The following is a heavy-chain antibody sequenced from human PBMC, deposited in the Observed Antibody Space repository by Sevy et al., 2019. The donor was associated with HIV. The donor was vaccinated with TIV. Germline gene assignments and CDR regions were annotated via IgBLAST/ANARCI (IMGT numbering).Heavy chain of an antibody. CDR2: ISSGGTII. D-gene: IGHD5-18*01. CDR3: ARARYNYGSFYFDY. V-gene: IGHV3-11*01. CDR1: GFTFSDSY. J-gene: IGHJ4*02. Sequence: GGSLRLSCAASGFTFSDSYMSWFRQAPGKGLEWVSYISSGGTIIYYADSVKGRFTISRDNAKNSLYLQMNSLRAEDTAVDYCARARYNYGSFYFDYWGQGTLVTVSS.